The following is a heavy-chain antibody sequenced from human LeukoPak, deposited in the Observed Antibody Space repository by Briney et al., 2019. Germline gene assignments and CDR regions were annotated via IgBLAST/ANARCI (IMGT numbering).Heavy chain of an antibody. Sequence: GASVKVSCKVSGYTLTELSMHWVRQAPGKGLEWMGGFDPEDGETIYAQKFQGRVTMTRNTSISTAYMELSSLRSEDTAVYYCARRFYDYVWGSYRYDYYYGMDVWGQGTTVTVSS. CDR3: ARRFYDYVWGSYRYDYYYGMDV. V-gene: IGHV1-24*01. D-gene: IGHD3-16*02. CDR2: FDPEDGET. CDR1: GYTLTELS. J-gene: IGHJ6*02.